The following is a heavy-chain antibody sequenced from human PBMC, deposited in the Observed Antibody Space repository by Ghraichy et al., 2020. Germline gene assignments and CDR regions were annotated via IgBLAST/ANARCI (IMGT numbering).Heavy chain of an antibody. J-gene: IGHJ4*02. CDR1: GFTFSDYN. D-gene: IGHD3-16*01. Sequence: GGSLRLSCAASGFTFSDYNMNWVRQAPGKGLDWVSYISSSGDTIYYTDSVQGRFTISRDNAKNSLYLQMNSLRDEDTAVYYCARERGSGIDYWGQGTLATVSS. CDR2: ISSSGDTI. CDR3: ARERGSGIDY. V-gene: IGHV3-48*02.